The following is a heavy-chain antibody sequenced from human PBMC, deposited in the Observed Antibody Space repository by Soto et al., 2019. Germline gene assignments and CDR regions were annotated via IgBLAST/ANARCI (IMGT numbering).Heavy chain of an antibody. J-gene: IGHJ1*01. V-gene: IGHV4-39*02. Sequence: PSETLSLTWAVSCGSISNTSYFWGWIRQPPGKGLEWVGNMFSTGSSTYNPSLKGRITISVDTSKNHFSLRLYSMTASDTAVYFGATRYKHFSSGYLFYDSFFFANWGPDPLVTLSS. D-gene: IGHD3-16*01. CDR1: CGSISNTSYF. CDR2: MFSTGSS. CDR3: ATRYKHFSSGYLFYDSFFFAN.